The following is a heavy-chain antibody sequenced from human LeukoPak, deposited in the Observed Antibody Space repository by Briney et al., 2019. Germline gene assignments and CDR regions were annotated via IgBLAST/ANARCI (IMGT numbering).Heavy chain of an antibody. CDR2: ISYDGSNK. CDR1: GFTFSSYG. Sequence: GTSLRLSCAASGFTFSSYGMHWVRQAPGKGLEWVAVISYDGSNKYYADSVKGRFTISRDNSENMLYLLMNSLRAEDTAVYFCAKVQLERRLLLPNFDYWGQGTLLTVSS. D-gene: IGHD1-1*01. CDR3: AKVQLERRLLLPNFDY. V-gene: IGHV3-30*18. J-gene: IGHJ4*02.